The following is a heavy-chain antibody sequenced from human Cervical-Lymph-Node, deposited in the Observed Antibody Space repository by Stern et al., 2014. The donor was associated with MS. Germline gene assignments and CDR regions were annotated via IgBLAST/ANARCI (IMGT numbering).Heavy chain of an antibody. Sequence: VQLVQSGAEVKKPGASGKVSCRVSGYTLTELSMHGGRQALGKGLEWRGGFDPEDGETIYAQKFQGRVTMTEDTSTDTAYMELSSLRSEDTAVYYCATDGSDSSSWPFDLWGRGTLVTVSS. D-gene: IGHD6-13*01. J-gene: IGHJ2*01. CDR1: GYTLTELS. CDR3: ATDGSDSSSWPFDL. CDR2: FDPEDGET. V-gene: IGHV1-24*01.